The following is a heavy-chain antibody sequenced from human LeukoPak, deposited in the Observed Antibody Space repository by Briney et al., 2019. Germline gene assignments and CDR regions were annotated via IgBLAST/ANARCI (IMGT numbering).Heavy chain of an antibody. CDR3: TTAIIRIVVVAADY. J-gene: IGHJ4*02. CDR2: IKSKTDGGTI. V-gene: IGHV3-15*01. D-gene: IGHD2-15*01. Sequence: GGSLRLSCAASGFTFSNAWMSWVRQAPGKGLEWVGRIKSKTDGGTIDYAAPVKGRFTISRDDSKNTLYLQMNSLKTEDTAVYYCTTAIIRIVVVAADYWGQGTLVTVSS. CDR1: GFTFSNAW.